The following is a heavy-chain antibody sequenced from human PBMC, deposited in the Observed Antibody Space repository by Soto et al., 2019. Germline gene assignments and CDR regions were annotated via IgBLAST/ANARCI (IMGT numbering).Heavy chain of an antibody. J-gene: IGHJ6*02. CDR3: ASDTPPGYCSSTSCYSIRGAYYCYGMDV. V-gene: IGHV1-18*01. D-gene: IGHD2-2*01. Sequence: QVQLVQSGAEVKKPGASVKVSCKASGYTFTSYGISWVRQAPGQGLEWMGWISAYNGNTNYAQKLQGRVTMTTDTSTSPAYMELRSLRSDGTAVYYGASDTPPGYCSSTSCYSIRGAYYCYGMDVWGQGTTVTVSS. CDR1: GYTFTSYG. CDR2: ISAYNGNT.